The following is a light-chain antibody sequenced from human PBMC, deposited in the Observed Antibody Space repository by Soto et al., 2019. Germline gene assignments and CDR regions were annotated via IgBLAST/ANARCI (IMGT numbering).Light chain of an antibody. CDR3: QQYNDWPPSYT. CDR2: GAS. J-gene: IGKJ2*01. V-gene: IGKV3-15*01. CDR1: QSVSIN. Sequence: EIVMTQSPATLSVSPGERATLSCRASQSVSINLAWYQQRPGQAPRLLIYGASTRATDIPARFSGSGSGTEFTLTISSLQSEDFAVYFCQQYNDWPPSYTFGQGTKLEIK.